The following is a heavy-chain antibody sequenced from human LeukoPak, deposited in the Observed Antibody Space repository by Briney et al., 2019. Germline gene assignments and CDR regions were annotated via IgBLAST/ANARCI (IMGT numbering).Heavy chain of an antibody. CDR3: AKEGDYLVYYYYYYMDV. CDR2: ISGSGGST. V-gene: IGHV3-23*01. CDR1: GFTFSSYA. Sequence: GGSLRLSCAASGFTFSSYAMSWVRQAPGKGLEWVSAISGSGGSTYYADPVKGRFTISRDNSKNTLYLQMNSLRAEDTAVYYCAKEGDYLVYYYYYYMDVWGKGTTVTVSS. D-gene: IGHD4-17*01. J-gene: IGHJ6*03.